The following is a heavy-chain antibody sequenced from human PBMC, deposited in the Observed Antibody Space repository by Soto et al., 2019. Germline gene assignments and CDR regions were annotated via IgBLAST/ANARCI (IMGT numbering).Heavy chain of an antibody. J-gene: IGHJ4*02. CDR2: IYHSGST. Sequence: SETLSLTCTVSCGSISSGAFSWRWIREAPGRGLEWIGYIYHSGSTYYIPSLRSRVAISMDRAKNQFSLHLSSVTAEDTAVYFCARVRYSDNWHGLIDFWGLGTRVTVSS. V-gene: IGHV4-30-2*01. CDR3: ARVRYSDNWHGLIDF. D-gene: IGHD4-4*01. CDR1: CGSISSGAFS.